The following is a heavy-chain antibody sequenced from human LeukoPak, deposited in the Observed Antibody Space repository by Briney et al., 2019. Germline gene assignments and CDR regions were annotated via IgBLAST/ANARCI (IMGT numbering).Heavy chain of an antibody. CDR1: GFSFKDTG. D-gene: IGHD3-3*01. CDR2: IWYDGSNK. V-gene: IGHV3-33*01. J-gene: IGHJ6*02. CDR3: ARDTRFGMDV. Sequence: GGSLRLSCAASGFSFKDTGMHWVRQAPGKGLEWVAVIWYDGSNKYYADSVKGRFTISRDNSKNTLYLQMNSLRAEDTAVYYCARDTRFGMDVWGQGTRSPSP.